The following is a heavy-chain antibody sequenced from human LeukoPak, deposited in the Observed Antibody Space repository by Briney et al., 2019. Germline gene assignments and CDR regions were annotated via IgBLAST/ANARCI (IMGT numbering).Heavy chain of an antibody. V-gene: IGHV1-8*03. J-gene: IGHJ6*03. D-gene: IGHD2-2*01. CDR1: GYTFTSYD. CDR3: ARVVPYYYYYMDV. CDR2: MNPNSGNT. Sequence: ASVKVSCKASGYTFTSYDINWVRQATGQGLEWTGWMNPNSGNTGYAQKFQGRVTIPRNTSISTAYMQLSSLRSEDTAVYYCARVVPYYYYYMDVWGKGTTVTVSS.